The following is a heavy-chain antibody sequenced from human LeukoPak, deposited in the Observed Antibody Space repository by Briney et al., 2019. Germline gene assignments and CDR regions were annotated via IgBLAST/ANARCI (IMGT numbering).Heavy chain of an antibody. CDR1: GYTFTSYA. CDR3: ARDRGGAGDFDY. CDR2: INPGNGNT. V-gene: IGHV1-3*01. D-gene: IGHD3-16*01. J-gene: IGHJ4*02. Sequence: GASVKVSCKASGYTFTSYAMHWVRQAPGQSLEWMGWINPGNGNTKYSQKFQGRVAITRDTSASTAYMELSSLRSEDTAVYYCARDRGGAGDFDYWGQGTLVTASS.